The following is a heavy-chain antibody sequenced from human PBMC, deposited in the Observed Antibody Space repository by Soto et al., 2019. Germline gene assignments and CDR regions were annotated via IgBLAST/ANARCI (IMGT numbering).Heavy chain of an antibody. J-gene: IGHJ6*02. CDR3: ARGSPNYYGSGSYFYYYYGMDV. CDR1: GYTFTSYY. D-gene: IGHD3-10*01. V-gene: IGHV1-46*01. Sequence: QVQLVQSGAEVKKPGASVKVSCKASGYTFTSYYMHWVRQAPGQGLEWKGIINPSGGSTSYAQKFQGRVTMTRDTSTSTVYMELSSLRSEDTAVYYCARGSPNYYGSGSYFYYYYGMDVWGQGTTVTVSS. CDR2: INPSGGST.